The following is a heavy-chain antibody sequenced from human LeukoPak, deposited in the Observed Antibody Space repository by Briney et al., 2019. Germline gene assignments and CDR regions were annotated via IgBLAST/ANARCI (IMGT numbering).Heavy chain of an antibody. Sequence: GGSLRLSCAASGFTFSSYAMSWVRQAPGKGLEWVSAISGSGGSTYYADSVKGRFTISRDNSKNTLYLQMNSLRSEDTAVYYCASDNEIWGSAWRGYFAHWGQGALVTVSS. V-gene: IGHV3-23*01. CDR2: ISGSGGST. CDR3: ASDNEIWGSAWRGYFAH. CDR1: GFTFSSYA. J-gene: IGHJ4*02. D-gene: IGHD3-16*01.